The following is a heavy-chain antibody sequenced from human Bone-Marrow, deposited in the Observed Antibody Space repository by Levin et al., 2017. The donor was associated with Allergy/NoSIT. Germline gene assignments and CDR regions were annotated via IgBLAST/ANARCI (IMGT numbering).Heavy chain of an antibody. D-gene: IGHD2-21*02. CDR2: IKSKTDGGTT. V-gene: IGHV3-15*01. CDR1: GFTFSNVW. CDR3: TTWFLVVAPAIPYYYYGMDV. J-gene: IGHJ6*02. Sequence: GESLKISCAASGFTFSNVWMSWVRQAPGKGLEWVGRIKSKTDGGTTDYAALVKGRFTISRDDSKNTLYLQMNSLTPEDTALYYCTTWFLVVAPAIPYYYYGMDVWGQGTTVTVSS.